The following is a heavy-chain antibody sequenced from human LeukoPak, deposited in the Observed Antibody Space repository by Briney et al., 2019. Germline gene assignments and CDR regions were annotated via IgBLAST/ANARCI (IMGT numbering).Heavy chain of an antibody. J-gene: IGHJ4*02. CDR1: GGSFSGYY. Sequence: SETLSLTCAVYGGSFSGYYWSWIRQPPGKGLEWIGEINHSGSTYYNPSLKSRVTISVDRSKNQFSLKLSSVTAADTAVYYCARGVPGYYDSSGYYIDWGQGTLVTVFS. CDR2: INHSGST. V-gene: IGHV4-34*01. CDR3: ARGVPGYYDSSGYYID. D-gene: IGHD3-22*01.